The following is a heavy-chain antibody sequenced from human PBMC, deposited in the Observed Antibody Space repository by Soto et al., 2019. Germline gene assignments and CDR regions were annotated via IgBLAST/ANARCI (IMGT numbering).Heavy chain of an antibody. CDR2: ISAYNGNT. V-gene: IGHV1-18*04. CDR1: GYTFTSYG. CDR3: ARVGYYHPPYNWFDP. D-gene: IGHD3-10*01. J-gene: IGHJ5*02. Sequence: ASVKVSCKASGYTFTSYGISWVRQAPGQGLEWMGWISAYNGNTNYAQKLQGRVTMTTDTSTSTAYMELRSLRSDDTAVYYCARVGYYHPPYNWFDPWGQGTLVTLSS.